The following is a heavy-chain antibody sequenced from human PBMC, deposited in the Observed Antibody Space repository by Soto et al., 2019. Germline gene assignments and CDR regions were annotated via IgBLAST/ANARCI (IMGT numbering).Heavy chain of an antibody. CDR2: IYHTGNT. CDR3: ARDVGIHDAFDI. D-gene: IGHD5-18*01. Sequence: QVRLHESGPGLVKPSETLSLTCTVSTDSFNDYYWSWIRQPPGKGLERIGSIYHTGNTNYTPSLESRVSISVDTATIQFSLSLSSVTAADTAVYYCARDVGIHDAFDIWGQGTLVTVSS. V-gene: IGHV4-59*13. J-gene: IGHJ3*02. CDR1: TDSFNDYY.